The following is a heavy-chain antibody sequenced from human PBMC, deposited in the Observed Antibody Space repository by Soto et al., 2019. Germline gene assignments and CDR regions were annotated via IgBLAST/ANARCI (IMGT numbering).Heavy chain of an antibody. CDR3: ARHNKETSRQYSFDS. D-gene: IGHD2-2*01. CDR1: GDSVSSNSAA. Sequence: PSQTLSLTCAISGDSVSSNSAAWNWIRQSPSRGLEWLGRTYYRSKWYNDYVVSVKSRITINPDTSKNQFSLKLNSVTAADTAVYYCARHNKETSRQYSFDSWGQGTLVTVSS. V-gene: IGHV6-1*01. CDR2: TYYRSKWYN. J-gene: IGHJ4*02.